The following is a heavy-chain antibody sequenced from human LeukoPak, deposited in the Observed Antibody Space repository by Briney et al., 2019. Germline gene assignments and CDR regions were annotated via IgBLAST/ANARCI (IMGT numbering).Heavy chain of an antibody. CDR3: AREGSYDYVWGSYRPFDY. D-gene: IGHD3-16*02. J-gene: IGHJ4*02. CDR1: GFIFSTYN. CDR2: ISLSSTAI. Sequence: GGSLRLSCATSGFIFSTYNMNWVRQAPGKGLEWVSYISLSSTAIYYADSVKGRFTVSRDNAKNSLYLQMNSLRAEDTAVYYCAREGSYDYVWGSYRPFDYWGQGTLVTVSS. V-gene: IGHV3-48*01.